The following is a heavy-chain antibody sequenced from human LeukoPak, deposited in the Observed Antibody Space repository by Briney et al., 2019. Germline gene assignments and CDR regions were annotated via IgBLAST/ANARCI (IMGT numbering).Heavy chain of an antibody. V-gene: IGHV4-34*01. CDR1: GGSFSGYY. Sequence: SETLSLTCYLYGGSFSGYYWSWIRQSPGKGLEWIGEINQIGNTNYIPSLKSRLTISIDTSNNQFSLNLTSVTAADTGVYYCARIRRPLRGYFDHWGQGTLVT. D-gene: IGHD3-16*01. CDR2: INQIGNT. CDR3: ARIRRPLRGYFDH. J-gene: IGHJ4*02.